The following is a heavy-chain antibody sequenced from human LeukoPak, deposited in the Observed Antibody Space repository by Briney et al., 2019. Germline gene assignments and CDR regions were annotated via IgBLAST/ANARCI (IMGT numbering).Heavy chain of an antibody. Sequence: ASVKVSCKASGYTFTGYYMHWVRQAPGQGLEWMGWINPKSGGTNYVQKFQGRVSMTRDTSITTAYMELSSLRSDDTAVYYCARDNDSRDPPHFDYWGQGTLVTVSS. CDR2: INPKSGGT. CDR3: ARDNDSRDPPHFDY. D-gene: IGHD3-16*01. V-gene: IGHV1-2*02. J-gene: IGHJ4*02. CDR1: GYTFTGYY.